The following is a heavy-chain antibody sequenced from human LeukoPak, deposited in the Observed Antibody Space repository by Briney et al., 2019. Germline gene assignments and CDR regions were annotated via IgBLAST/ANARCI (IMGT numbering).Heavy chain of an antibody. D-gene: IGHD5-12*01. CDR1: GGSISSYY. Sequence: SETLSLTCTVSGGSISSYYWSWIRQPPGKGLEWIGYIYYSGSTNYNPSLKSRVTISVDTSKNQLSLKLSSVTAADTAIYYCARRPYETYYYYYMDVWGKGTTVTVSS. V-gene: IGHV4-59*01. J-gene: IGHJ6*03. CDR3: ARRPYETYYYYYMDV. CDR2: IYYSGST.